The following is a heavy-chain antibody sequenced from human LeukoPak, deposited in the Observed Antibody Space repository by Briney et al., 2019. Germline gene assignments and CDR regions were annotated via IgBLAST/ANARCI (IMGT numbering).Heavy chain of an antibody. CDR2: ISAYNGNT. Sequence: ASVKVSCXASGYTFTSYGISWVRQAPGQGLEWMGWISAYNGNTNYAQRLQGRVTMTTDTSTSTAYMELRSLRSDDTAVYYCARVVYCSSGSCYRENDYWGQGTPVTVSS. V-gene: IGHV1-18*01. J-gene: IGHJ4*02. CDR1: GYTFTSYG. CDR3: ARVVYCSSGSCYRENDY. D-gene: IGHD2-15*01.